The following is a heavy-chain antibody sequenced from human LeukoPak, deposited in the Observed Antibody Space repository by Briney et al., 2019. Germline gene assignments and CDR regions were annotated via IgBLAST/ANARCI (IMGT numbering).Heavy chain of an antibody. CDR3: ARAGYFDSSGYYYGANLDC. Sequence: PGGSLRLSCAASGFSFDDYGMSWVRQAPGKGLEWVSGINWNGDSTGYADSVKGRFTISRDNAKNSLYLLMNSLRAEDTALYYCARAGYFDSSGYYYGANLDCWGQGTLVTVSS. CDR2: INWNGDST. CDR1: GFSFDDYG. J-gene: IGHJ4*02. D-gene: IGHD3-22*01. V-gene: IGHV3-20*04.